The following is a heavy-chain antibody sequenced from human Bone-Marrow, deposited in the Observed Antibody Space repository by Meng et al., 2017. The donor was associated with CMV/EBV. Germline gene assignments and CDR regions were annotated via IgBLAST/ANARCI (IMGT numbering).Heavy chain of an antibody. Sequence: ASGFTFISFALIWVRQAPGKGLDWVSVIRGSDGSTYYADSVRGRFTISRDNSKNTLYLQMNSLRAEDTAVYYCAKDMYSGSRGSFDYWGQGTLVTVSS. CDR1: GFTFISFA. J-gene: IGHJ4*02. CDR3: AKDMYSGSRGSFDY. D-gene: IGHD1-26*01. CDR2: IRGSDGST. V-gene: IGHV3-23*01.